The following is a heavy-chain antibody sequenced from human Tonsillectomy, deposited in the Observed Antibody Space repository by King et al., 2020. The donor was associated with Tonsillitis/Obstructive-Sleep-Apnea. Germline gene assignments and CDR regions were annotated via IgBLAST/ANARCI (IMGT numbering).Heavy chain of an antibody. CDR2: ISAYNGNT. CDR3: ARVRDSGSLGPPYFDY. CDR1: GYFFTGHD. J-gene: IGHJ4*02. Sequence: VQLVQSGGEVKKPGASVKVSCKASGYFFTGHDISWVRQAPGQGLEWMGWISAYNGNTNYAQNFQGRVTMTTDTSTTTAYMELRSLRSDDTALYYCARVRDSGSLGPPYFDYWGQGTLVTVSS. D-gene: IGHD1-26*01. V-gene: IGHV1-18*01.